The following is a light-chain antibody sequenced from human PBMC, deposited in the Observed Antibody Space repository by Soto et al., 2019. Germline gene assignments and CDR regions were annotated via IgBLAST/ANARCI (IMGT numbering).Light chain of an antibody. CDR1: QSVSYS. V-gene: IGKV3-11*01. J-gene: IGKJ1*01. CDR2: DAS. CDR3: QQRINWEWT. Sequence: ELVLTQSPATLSLSPGERATLSCRASQSVSYSLAWYQQKPGQAPRLLIYDASNRATGIPARFSGSGSGTDFTLTISSLEPEDFAVYYCQQRINWEWTFGQGTKVEIK.